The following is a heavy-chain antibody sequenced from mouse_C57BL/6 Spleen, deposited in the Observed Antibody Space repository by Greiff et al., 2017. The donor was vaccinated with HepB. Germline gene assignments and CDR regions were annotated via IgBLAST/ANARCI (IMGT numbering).Heavy chain of an antibody. CDR1: GYTFTDYN. J-gene: IGHJ1*03. Sequence: VQLQQSGPELVKPGASVKIPCKASGYTFTDYNMDWVKQSHGKSLEWIGDINPNNGGTIYNQKFKGKATLTVDKSSSTAYMELRSLASEDTAVYYCDRSVREADWYFDVCGTGTTVTVSS. CDR3: DRSVREADWYFDV. V-gene: IGHV1-18*01. CDR2: INPNNGGT.